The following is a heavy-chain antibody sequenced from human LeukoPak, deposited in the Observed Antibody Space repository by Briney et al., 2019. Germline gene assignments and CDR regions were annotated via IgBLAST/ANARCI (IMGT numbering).Heavy chain of an antibody. CDR1: GGSFSGYY. J-gene: IGHJ2*01. D-gene: IGHD6-19*01. CDR2: IYTSGST. CDR3: ARSSVAGTPRATVRGHHWYFDL. V-gene: IGHV4-59*10. Sequence: PSETLSLTCAVYGGSFSGYYWSWIRQPAGKGLEWIGRIYTSGSTNYNPSLKSRVTMSVDTSKNQFSLKLSSVTAADTAVYYCARSSVAGTPRATVRGHHWYFDLWGRGTLVTVSS.